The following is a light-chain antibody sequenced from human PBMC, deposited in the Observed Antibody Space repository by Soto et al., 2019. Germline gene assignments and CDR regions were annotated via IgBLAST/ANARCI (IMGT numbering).Light chain of an antibody. Sequence: DIQMTQSPSTLSASVGDRVTITCRASQSVNTWLAWYQQKPGKAPKTLIYDASDLESGVPSRFSGSGSGTEFTLTISRLQPDDFATYYCQQYHAYSRTFDQGTKVQIK. J-gene: IGKJ1*01. CDR1: QSVNTW. CDR2: DAS. CDR3: QQYHAYSRT. V-gene: IGKV1-5*01.